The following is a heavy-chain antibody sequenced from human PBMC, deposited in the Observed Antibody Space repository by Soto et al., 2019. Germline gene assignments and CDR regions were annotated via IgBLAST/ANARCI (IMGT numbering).Heavy chain of an antibody. CDR1: GFTFSSYS. V-gene: IGHV3-48*02. D-gene: IGHD3-3*01. CDR2: ISSSSSTI. CDR3: ARGWLRFLEWLFPLQFDP. Sequence: EVQLVESGGGLVQPGGSLRLSCAASGFTFSSYSMNWVRQAPGKGLEWVSYISSSSSTIYYADSVKGRFTISRDNAKNSLYRQMNSLRDEDTAVYYCARGWLRFLEWLFPLQFDPWGQGTLVTVSS. J-gene: IGHJ5*02.